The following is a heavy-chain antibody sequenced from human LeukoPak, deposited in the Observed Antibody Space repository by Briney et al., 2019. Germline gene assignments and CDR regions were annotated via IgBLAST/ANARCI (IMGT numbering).Heavy chain of an antibody. V-gene: IGHV1-2*02. Sequence: ASVKVSCKASGYTFTGYYMHWVRQAPGQGLEWMGWINPNSGDTNYAQKFQGRVTMTRDTSISAAYMELSRLTSDDTAVYYCARGGYCSSISCSNFDYWGQGTLVTVPS. CDR1: GYTFTGYY. J-gene: IGHJ4*02. D-gene: IGHD2-2*01. CDR2: INPNSGDT. CDR3: ARGGYCSSISCSNFDY.